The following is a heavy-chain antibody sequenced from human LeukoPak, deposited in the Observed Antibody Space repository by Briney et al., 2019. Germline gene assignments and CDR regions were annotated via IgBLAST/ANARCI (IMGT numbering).Heavy chain of an antibody. CDR2: IYYSGST. CDR3: ARYDYGDYLNY. Sequence: SETLSLTCTVSGGSISSSSYYWGWIRQPPGKGLEWIGSIYYSGSTYYNPSLKSRVTISVDTSKNQFSLKLSSVTAADTAVYYCARYDYGDYLNYWGQGTLATVSS. CDR1: GGSISSSSYY. V-gene: IGHV4-39*07. J-gene: IGHJ4*02. D-gene: IGHD4-17*01.